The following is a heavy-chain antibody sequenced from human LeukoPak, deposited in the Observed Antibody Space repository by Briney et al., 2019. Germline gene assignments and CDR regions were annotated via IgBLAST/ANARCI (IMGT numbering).Heavy chain of an antibody. CDR1: GFTFSSYD. Sequence: RSGGSLRLSCAASGFTFSSYDMHWVRQATGKGLEWVSAIGTAGDTYYPGSVKGRFTISRENAKNSLYLQMNSLRAGDTAVYYCARGGGVGLGELSFFDYWGQGTLVTVSS. J-gene: IGHJ4*02. V-gene: IGHV3-13*01. CDR3: ARGGGVGLGELSFFDY. D-gene: IGHD3-16*02. CDR2: IGTAGDT.